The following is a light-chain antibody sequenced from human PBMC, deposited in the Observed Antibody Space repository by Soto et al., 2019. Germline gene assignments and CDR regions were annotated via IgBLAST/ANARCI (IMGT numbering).Light chain of an antibody. Sequence: QSVLTQPPSVSGSPGQSVTISCTGTSSDVGGYDYVSWYQQRPGKAPKLLIYDVTKRPSGVPDRFSGSKSGNTASLTISGLQAEDEADYYCQSYDNSLSVYVFGTGTKVTVL. V-gene: IGLV2-11*01. CDR3: QSYDNSLSVYV. CDR2: DVT. CDR1: SSDVGGYDY. J-gene: IGLJ1*01.